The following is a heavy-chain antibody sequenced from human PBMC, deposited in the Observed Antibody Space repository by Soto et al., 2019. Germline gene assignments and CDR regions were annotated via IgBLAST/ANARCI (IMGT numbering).Heavy chain of an antibody. D-gene: IGHD6-13*01. Sequence: LSLTCAVYGGSFSGYYWSWIRQPPGKGLEWIGEINHSGSTNYNPSLKSRVTISVDTSKNQFSLKLSSVTAADTAVYYCARGTGIAALYYFDYWGQGTLVTVSS. V-gene: IGHV4-34*01. CDR2: INHSGST. CDR3: ARGTGIAALYYFDY. J-gene: IGHJ4*02. CDR1: GGSFSGYY.